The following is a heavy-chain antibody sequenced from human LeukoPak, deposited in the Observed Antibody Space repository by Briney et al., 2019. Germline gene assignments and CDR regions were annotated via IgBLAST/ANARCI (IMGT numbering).Heavy chain of an antibody. CDR3: ARVQYQLLFSFDY. D-gene: IGHD2-2*01. CDR1: GFTFSSYA. V-gene: IGHV3-30-3*01. J-gene: IGHJ4*02. CDR2: ISYDGSDK. Sequence: GRSLRLSCAASGFTFSSYAMHWVRQAPGKGLEWVAVISYDGSDKYYADSVKGRFTISRDNSKNTLYLQMNSLRAEDTAVYYCARVQYQLLFSFDYWGQGTLVTVSS.